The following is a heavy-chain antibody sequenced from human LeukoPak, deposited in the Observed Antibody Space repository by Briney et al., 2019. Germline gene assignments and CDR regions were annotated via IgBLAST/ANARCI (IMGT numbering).Heavy chain of an antibody. V-gene: IGHV4-34*01. CDR1: GGSFSGYY. D-gene: IGHD3-22*01. CDR3: ARAGGYYDSSGNRVGYFDY. Sequence: SETLSLTCAVYGGSFSGYYWSWIRQPPGKGLEWIGEINHSGSTNYNPSLKSRVTISVDTSKNQFSLKLSSVTDADTAGYYCARAGGYYDSSGNRVGYFDYWGQGTLVTVSS. J-gene: IGHJ4*02. CDR2: INHSGST.